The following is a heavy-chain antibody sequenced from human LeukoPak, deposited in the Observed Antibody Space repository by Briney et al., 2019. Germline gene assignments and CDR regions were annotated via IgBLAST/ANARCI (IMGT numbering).Heavy chain of an antibody. Sequence: ASVKVSCKASGYTFTGYYMHWVRQAPGQGLEWMGWINPNGGGTNYAQKFQGWVTMTRDTSISTAYMELSRLRSDDTAVYYCARGIGSSHYYYYGMDVWGQGTTVTVSS. J-gene: IGHJ6*02. CDR1: GYTFTGYY. CDR3: ARGIGSSHYYYYGMDV. CDR2: INPNGGGT. D-gene: IGHD6-6*01. V-gene: IGHV1-2*04.